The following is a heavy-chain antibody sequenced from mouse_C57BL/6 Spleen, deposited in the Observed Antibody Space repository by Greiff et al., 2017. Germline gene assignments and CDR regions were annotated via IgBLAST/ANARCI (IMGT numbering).Heavy chain of an antibody. CDR1: GYAFSSSW. V-gene: IGHV1-82*01. CDR3: ARAYGSSYYYAMDY. Sequence: VQLQQSGPELVKPGASVKISCKASGYAFSSSWMNWVKQRPGKGLEWIGRIYPGDGDTNYNGKFKGKATLTADKSSSTAYMQLSSLTSEDSAVYFCARAYGSSYYYAMDYWGQGTSGTVSS. D-gene: IGHD1-1*01. CDR2: IYPGDGDT. J-gene: IGHJ4*01.